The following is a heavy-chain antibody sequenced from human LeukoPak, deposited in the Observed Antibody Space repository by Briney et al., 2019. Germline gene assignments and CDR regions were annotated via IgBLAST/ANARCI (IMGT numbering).Heavy chain of an antibody. Sequence: GGSLRLSCAASGLTFNSYAMSWVRQAPGKGLEWVSAISGSGGSTYYADSVKGRFTISRDNSKNTLYLQMDSLRAEDTAVYYCAKHYYASGSYRFDYWGQGTLVTVSS. D-gene: IGHD3-10*01. J-gene: IGHJ4*02. CDR1: GLTFNSYA. CDR2: ISGSGGST. CDR3: AKHYYASGSYRFDY. V-gene: IGHV3-23*01.